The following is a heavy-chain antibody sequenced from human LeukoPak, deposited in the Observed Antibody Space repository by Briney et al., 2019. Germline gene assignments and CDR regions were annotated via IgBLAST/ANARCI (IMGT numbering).Heavy chain of an antibody. D-gene: IGHD2-15*01. J-gene: IGHJ3*02. Sequence: GGSLRLPCAASGFIFSSHWMSWVRQAPGKGLEWVANIKQDGSEKYYVDSVKGRFTISRDNAKNSLYLQMNSLRAEDTAVYYCATYSDAFDIWGQGTMVTVSS. CDR2: IKQDGSEK. CDR3: ATYSDAFDI. CDR1: GFIFSSHW. V-gene: IGHV3-7*01.